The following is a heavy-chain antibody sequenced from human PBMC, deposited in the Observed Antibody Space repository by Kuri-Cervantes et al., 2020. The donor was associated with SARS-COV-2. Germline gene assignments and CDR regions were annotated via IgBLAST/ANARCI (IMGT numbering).Heavy chain of an antibody. D-gene: IGHD1-26*01. J-gene: IGHJ4*02. Sequence: GGSLRLSCAASGFTFDDYGMSWVRQAPGKGLEWVSGINWNGGSTGYADSVKGRFTISRDNAKNSLYLQMNSLRAEDTAVHYCARGGSYYQAFDYWGQGTLVTVSS. CDR1: GFTFDDYG. CDR3: ARGGSYYQAFDY. V-gene: IGHV3-20*04. CDR2: INWNGGST.